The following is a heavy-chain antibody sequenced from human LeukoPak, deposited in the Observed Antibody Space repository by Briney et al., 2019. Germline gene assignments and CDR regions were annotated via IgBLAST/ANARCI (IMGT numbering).Heavy chain of an antibody. CDR3: ARDPRRPWELLVDYFDY. J-gene: IGHJ4*02. V-gene: IGHV1-18*01. Sequence: GASVKVSCKASGYTFTSYGISWVRPAPGQGLEWMGWISAYNGNTNYAQKLQGRVTMTTDTSTSTAYMELRSLRSDDTAVYYCARDPRRPWELLVDYFDYWGQGTLVTVSS. CDR2: ISAYNGNT. CDR1: GYTFTSYG. D-gene: IGHD1-26*01.